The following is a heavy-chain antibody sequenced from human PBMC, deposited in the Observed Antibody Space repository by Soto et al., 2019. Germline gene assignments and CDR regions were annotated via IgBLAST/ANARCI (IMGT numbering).Heavy chain of an antibody. CDR2: IIPIFGTA. CDR3: AIGDRINYYYYYGMDV. CDR1: GGTFSSYA. V-gene: IGHV1-69*06. Sequence: QVQLVQSGAEVKKPGSSVKVSCKASGGTFSSYAISWVRQAPGQGLEWMGGIIPIFGTANYAQKFQGRVTITADKSTSTAFMELSSLRSEDTAVYYCAIGDRINYYYYYGMDVWGQGTTVTVSS. J-gene: IGHJ6*02.